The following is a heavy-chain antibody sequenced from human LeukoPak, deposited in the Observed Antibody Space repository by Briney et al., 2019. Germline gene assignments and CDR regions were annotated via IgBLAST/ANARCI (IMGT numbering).Heavy chain of an antibody. CDR3: ASPGGSYRDPAYYFDY. J-gene: IGHJ4*02. CDR1: GFTFSSYS. V-gene: IGHV3-48*04. CDR2: ITSSSSTI. Sequence: PGGSLRLSCAASGFTFSSYSMNWVRQAPGKGLEWLSYITSSSSTIYYADSVKGRFTISRDNAKNSLYLQMNSLRAEDTAVYYCASPGGSYRDPAYYFDYWGQGTLVTVSS. D-gene: IGHD1-26*01.